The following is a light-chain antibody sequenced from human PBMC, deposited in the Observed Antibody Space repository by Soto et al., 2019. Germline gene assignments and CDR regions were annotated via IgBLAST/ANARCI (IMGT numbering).Light chain of an antibody. V-gene: IGKV3-15*01. CDR3: QQYTNWADT. CDR1: QSVGSN. CDR2: GAS. J-gene: IGKJ2*01. Sequence: EIVMTQSPATLSVSPGERASLSCRASQSVGSNLAWYQQTAGPAPRLLIYGASTRATGIPARFSGSGSGQALTLTIRSMQSEDCAVYSCQQYTNWADTVGQRTNVEIK.